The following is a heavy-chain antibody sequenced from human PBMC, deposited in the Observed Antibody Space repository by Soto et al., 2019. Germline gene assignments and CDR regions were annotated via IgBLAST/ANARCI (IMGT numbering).Heavy chain of an antibody. CDR1: GYTFTSYG. CDR3: ARQYYYDSSGYYYGYAFDI. J-gene: IGHJ3*02. D-gene: IGHD3-22*01. V-gene: IGHV1-18*04. Sequence: ASVKVSCKASGYTFTSYGISWVRQAPGQGLEWMGWISAYNGNTNYAQKLQGRVTMTTDTSTSTAYMELGSLRSDDTAVYYCARQYYYDSSGYYYGYAFDIWGQGTMVTVSS. CDR2: ISAYNGNT.